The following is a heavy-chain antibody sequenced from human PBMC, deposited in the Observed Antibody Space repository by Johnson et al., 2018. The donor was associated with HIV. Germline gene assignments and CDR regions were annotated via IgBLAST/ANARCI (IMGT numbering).Heavy chain of an antibody. J-gene: IGHJ3*02. D-gene: IGHD3-22*01. V-gene: IGHV3-30*18. CDR1: GFTFSSYG. Sequence: QVQLVESGGGVVQPGRSLRLSCAASGFTFSSYGMHWVRQAPGKGLEWVAVISHDGSHKYYADYVKGRFTIPRDNSKNTLYLQMSSLRDEDTAVYYCAKSGLRTYYYDTGVHDVFDIWGQGTMVTVSS. CDR3: AKSGLRTYYYDTGVHDVFDI. CDR2: ISHDGSHK.